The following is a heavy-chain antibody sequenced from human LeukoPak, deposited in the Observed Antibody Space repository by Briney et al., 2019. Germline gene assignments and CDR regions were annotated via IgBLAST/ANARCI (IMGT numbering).Heavy chain of an antibody. V-gene: IGHV2-70*04. Sequence: SGPALVKPTQTLTLTCTFSGFSLSTSGMRVSWIRQPPGKALEWLARIDWDDDKFYSTSLKTRLTISKDTSKNQVVLTMTNMDPVDTATYYCARDIAVAGRGAFDIWGQGTMVTVSS. CDR2: IDWDDDK. J-gene: IGHJ3*02. CDR3: ARDIAVAGRGAFDI. D-gene: IGHD6-19*01. CDR1: GFSLSTSGMR.